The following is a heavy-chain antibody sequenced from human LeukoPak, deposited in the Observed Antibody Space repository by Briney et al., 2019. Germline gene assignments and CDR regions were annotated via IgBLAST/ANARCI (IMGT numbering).Heavy chain of an antibody. V-gene: IGHV1-2*02. D-gene: IGHD2-8*01. CDR3: ARSAGHCSNGICFTDYYMDV. CDR1: GYSFTEHY. Sequence: ASVQVSCKASGYSFTEHYIYWVRQAPGQGLEWVGRINCNSGDANSARKFQGRVTMTRDTSVSTAYMDLSNVTSDDSAVYFCARSAGHCSNGICFTDYYMDVWGRGTTVTVSS. CDR2: INCNSGDA. J-gene: IGHJ6*03.